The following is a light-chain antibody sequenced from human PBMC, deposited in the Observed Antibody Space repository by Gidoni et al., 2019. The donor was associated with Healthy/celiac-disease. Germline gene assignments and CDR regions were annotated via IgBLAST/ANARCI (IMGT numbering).Light chain of an antibody. CDR3: QQRSNWPPIFT. J-gene: IGKJ3*01. CDR1: HSVSSY. V-gene: IGKV3-11*01. Sequence: IVFTTSPATLSLSPGERATLSCTASHSVSSYLPWYQPKHGQAPRLLIYDASNRATGIPARFSGSGSGTDVTLTISSLEPEDFAVYDCQQRSNWPPIFTFGPGTKVDIK. CDR2: DAS.